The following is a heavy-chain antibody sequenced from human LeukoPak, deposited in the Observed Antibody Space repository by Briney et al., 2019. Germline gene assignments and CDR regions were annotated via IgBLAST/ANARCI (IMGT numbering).Heavy chain of an antibody. CDR1: GGSISSGGYS. V-gene: IGHV4-30-2*01. Sequence: SQTLSLTCAVFGGSISSGGYSWSWIRQPPGKGLEWIGYIYHSGSTYYNPSLNTRVTISLDRSKNQFSLELSSVTAADTAVYYCARGVEGFDYWGQGNLVTVSS. CDR2: IYHSGST. J-gene: IGHJ4*02. CDR3: ARGVEGFDY.